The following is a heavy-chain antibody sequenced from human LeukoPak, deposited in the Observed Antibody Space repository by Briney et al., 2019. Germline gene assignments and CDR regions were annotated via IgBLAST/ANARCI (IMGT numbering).Heavy chain of an antibody. CDR2: IYTSGST. D-gene: IGHD2-21*02. J-gene: IGHJ4*02. CDR3: ARNSYCGGDCYSEDY. Sequence: PSETLPLTCTVSGGSISSYYWSWIRQPAGKGLEWIGRIYTSGSTNYNPSLKSRVTMSVDTSKNQFSLKLSSVTAADTAVYYCARNSYCGGDCYSEDYWGQGTLVTVSS. CDR1: GGSISSYY. V-gene: IGHV4-4*07.